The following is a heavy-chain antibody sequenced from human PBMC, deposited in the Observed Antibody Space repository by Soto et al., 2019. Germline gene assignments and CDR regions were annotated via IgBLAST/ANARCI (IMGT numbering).Heavy chain of an antibody. CDR3: ARGVLIAARPVDY. V-gene: IGHV3-21*01. D-gene: IGHD6-6*01. Sequence: VGSLRLSCAASGFTFSSYSMNWVRQAPGKGLEWVSSISSSSYIYYADSVKGRFTISRDNAKNSLYLQMNSPRAEDTAVYYCARGVLIAARPVDYWGQGTLVTSPQ. J-gene: IGHJ4*02. CDR1: GFTFSSYS. CDR2: ISSSSYI.